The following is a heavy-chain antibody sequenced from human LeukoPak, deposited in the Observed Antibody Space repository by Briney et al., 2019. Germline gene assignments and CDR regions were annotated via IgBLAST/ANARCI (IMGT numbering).Heavy chain of an antibody. CDR2: ISGSGGST. V-gene: IGHV3-23*01. D-gene: IGHD6-13*01. CDR1: GFPFSSYA. CDR3: AKIFFPRYQQLGLFDY. Sequence: PGGPLRLSCAASGFPFSSYAMSWVRQAPGKGLEWVSAISGSGGSTYYADSVKGRFTISRDNSKNTLYLQMNSLRAEDTAVYYCAKIFFPRYQQLGLFDYWGQGTLVTVSS. J-gene: IGHJ4*02.